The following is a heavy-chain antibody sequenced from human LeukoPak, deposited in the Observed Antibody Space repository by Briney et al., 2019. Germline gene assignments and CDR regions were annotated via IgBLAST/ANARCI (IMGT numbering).Heavy chain of an antibody. CDR2: ISAYNGNT. D-gene: IGHD4/OR15-4a*01. CDR3: ARETIEAFDV. V-gene: IGHV1-18*01. CDR1: GYSFSTYG. Sequence: ASVKVSCKASGYSFSTYGISWVRQAPGQGLEWMGWISAYNGNTNYAQKFQGRVTMTTDTSTSTAHLEMRSLRPDDTAVYYCARETIEAFDVWGQGTMVTVSS. J-gene: IGHJ3*01.